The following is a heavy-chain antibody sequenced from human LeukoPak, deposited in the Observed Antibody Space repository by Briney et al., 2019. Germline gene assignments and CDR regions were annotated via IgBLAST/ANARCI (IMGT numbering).Heavy chain of an antibody. V-gene: IGHV3-7*01. D-gene: IGHD3-3*01. CDR2: IKQDGSEK. CDR1: GFTFSGYW. Sequence: GGSLRLSCAASGFTFSGYWMSWVRQAPGKGLEWVANIKQDGSEKYYVDSVKGRFTISRDNAKNSLYLQMNSLRAEDTAVYYCARVGSYYDFWSGYYDYWGQGTLVTVSS. J-gene: IGHJ4*02. CDR3: ARVGSYYDFWSGYYDY.